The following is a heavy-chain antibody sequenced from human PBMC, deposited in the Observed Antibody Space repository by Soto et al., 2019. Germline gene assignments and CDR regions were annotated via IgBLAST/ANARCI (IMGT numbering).Heavy chain of an antibody. D-gene: IGHD3-10*01. CDR3: AKGPHYYGSGSQYGMDV. CDR2: ISGSGGST. CDR1: GFTFSSYA. V-gene: IGHV3-23*01. J-gene: IGHJ6*02. Sequence: EVQLLESGGGLVQPGGSLRLSCAASGFTFSSYAMSWVRQAPGKGLEWVSAISGSGGSTYYADSVKGRFTISRDNSKNTLYLQINSLRADDTAVYYCAKGPHYYGSGSQYGMDVWGQGTTVTVSS.